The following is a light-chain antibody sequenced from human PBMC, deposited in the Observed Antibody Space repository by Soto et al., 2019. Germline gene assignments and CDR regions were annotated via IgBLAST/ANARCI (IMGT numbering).Light chain of an antibody. CDR3: HHYYNWPPWT. CDR1: QYVSTR. J-gene: IGKJ1*01. Sequence: ATLSLSPGERATLSCRASQYVSTRLAWYQHKPCQAPRLLIFGASTRATGIPPRFSGSGSGTEFTLTISSLQSEDSAIYYCHHYYNWPPWTFGQETKV. CDR2: GAS. V-gene: IGKV3-15*01.